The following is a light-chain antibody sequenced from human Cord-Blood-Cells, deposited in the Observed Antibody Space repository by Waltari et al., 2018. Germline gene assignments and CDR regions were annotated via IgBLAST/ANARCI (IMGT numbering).Light chain of an antibody. J-gene: IGKJ3*01. Sequence: DIQMTQSPSSLSASVGDRVTITCRSRQSISSYLNWYQQKPGKAPKLLIYAASSLQSGVPTRFIGSGSGTDVTLTISSLQPEDFATYYCQQSYSTPGFGPGTKVDIK. CDR3: QQSYSTPG. CDR1: QSISSY. V-gene: IGKV1-39*01. CDR2: AAS.